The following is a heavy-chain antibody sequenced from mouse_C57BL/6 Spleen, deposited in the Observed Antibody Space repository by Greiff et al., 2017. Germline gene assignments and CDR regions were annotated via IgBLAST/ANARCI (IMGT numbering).Heavy chain of an antibody. D-gene: IGHD2-4*01. Sequence: EVKLVESGGGLVKPGGSLKLSCAASGFTFSSYAMSWVRQTPEKRLEWVATISDGGSYTYYPDNVKGRFTISRDNAKNNLYLQMSHLKSEDTAMYYCARYDYDDGGYFDYWGQGTTLTVSS. CDR1: GFTFSSYA. CDR3: ARYDYDDGGYFDY. CDR2: ISDGGSYT. J-gene: IGHJ2*01. V-gene: IGHV5-4*03.